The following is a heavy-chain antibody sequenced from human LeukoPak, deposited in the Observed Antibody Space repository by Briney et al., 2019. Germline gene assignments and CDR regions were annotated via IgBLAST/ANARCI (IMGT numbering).Heavy chain of an antibody. CDR1: GGSISSYY. J-gene: IGHJ6*02. CDR3: ARLRNVGGYNGGGYYYGMDV. D-gene: IGHD5-24*01. V-gene: IGHV4-59*08. CDR2: IYYSGST. Sequence: SETLSLTCTVSGGSISSYYWSWIRQPPGKGLEWIGYIYYSGSTNYNPSLKSRVTISVDTSKNQFSLKLSSVTAADTAVYYCARLRNVGGYNGGGYYYGMDVWGQGTTVTVSS.